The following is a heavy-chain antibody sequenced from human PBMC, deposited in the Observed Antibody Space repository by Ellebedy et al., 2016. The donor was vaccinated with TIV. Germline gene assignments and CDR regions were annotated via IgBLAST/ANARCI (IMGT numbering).Heavy chain of an antibody. Sequence: GESLKISXAASGFTFSSYAMTWIRQAPGKGLEWVSSISGSGDSTYYADSVKGRFTISRDNSKNTLYLQMNSLRAEDTALYYCVKDTGIIANREVFDYWGQGTLVTVSS. D-gene: IGHD1-14*01. CDR3: VKDTGIIANREVFDY. V-gene: IGHV3-23*01. CDR2: ISGSGDST. CDR1: GFTFSSYA. J-gene: IGHJ4*02.